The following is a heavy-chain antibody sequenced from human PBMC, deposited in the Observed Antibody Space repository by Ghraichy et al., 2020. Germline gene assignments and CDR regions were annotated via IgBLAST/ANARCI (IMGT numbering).Heavy chain of an antibody. CDR2: IYHIGSP. Sequence: LSLTCAVSGGAFIGGDFSWNWIRLPPGKGLEWIGYIYHIGSPYYNPSLKGRVTISVDRSKNQFSLKLSSVTAADRAVYYCARAWDYDSSGPPPGYFDYWGQGTLVTVSS. D-gene: IGHD3-22*01. CDR3: ARAWDYDSSGPPPGYFDY. V-gene: IGHV4-30-2*01. CDR1: GGAFIGGDFS. J-gene: IGHJ4*02.